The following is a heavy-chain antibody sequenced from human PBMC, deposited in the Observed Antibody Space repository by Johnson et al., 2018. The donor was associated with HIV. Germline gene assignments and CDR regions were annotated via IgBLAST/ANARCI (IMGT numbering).Heavy chain of an antibody. CDR2: ISWNSGSI. CDR3: AFPTGATTAFDI. D-gene: IGHD1-1*01. Sequence: VESGGGLVQPGRSLRLSCAASGFTFDDYAMHWVRQAPGKGLEWVSGISWNSGSIGYADSVKGRFTISRDNAKNSLYLQMNSLRAEDTAGYYCAFPTGATTAFDIWGQGTMVTVSS. V-gene: IGHV3-9*01. CDR1: GFTFDDYA. J-gene: IGHJ3*02.